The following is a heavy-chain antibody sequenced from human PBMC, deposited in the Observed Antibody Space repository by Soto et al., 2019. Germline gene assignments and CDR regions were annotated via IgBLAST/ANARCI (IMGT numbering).Heavy chain of an antibody. CDR2: IYPGDSDT. J-gene: IGHJ4*02. CDR1: GYSFTSYW. Sequence: PGESLKISCKGSGYSFTSYWIGWVRQMPGKGLEWMGIIYPGDSDTRYSPSFQGQVTISADKSISTAYLQWSSLRAEDTAVYYCARDGSYYDSSGPAVYWGQGTLVTVSS. V-gene: IGHV5-51*01. CDR3: ARDGSYYDSSGPAVY. D-gene: IGHD3-22*01.